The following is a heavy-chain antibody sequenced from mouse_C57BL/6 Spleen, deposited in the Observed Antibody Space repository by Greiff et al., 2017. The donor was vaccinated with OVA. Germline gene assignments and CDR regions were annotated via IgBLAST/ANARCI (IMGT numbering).Heavy chain of an antibody. V-gene: IGHV1-82*01. CDR1: GYAFSSSW. CDR3: ARIYYDYDDYCDY. Sequence: VKLQESGPELVKPGASVKISCKASGYAFSSSWMNWVKQRPGKGLEWIGRIYPGDGDTNYNGKFKGKATLTADKSSSTAYMQLSSLTSEDSAVYFCARIYYDYDDYCDYWGQGTTLTVSS. CDR2: IYPGDGDT. J-gene: IGHJ2*01. D-gene: IGHD2-4*01.